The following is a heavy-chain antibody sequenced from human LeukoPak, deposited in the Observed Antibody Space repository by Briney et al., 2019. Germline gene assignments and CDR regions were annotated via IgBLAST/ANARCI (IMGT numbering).Heavy chain of an antibody. CDR2: IWYDGSNK. J-gene: IGHJ4*02. Sequence: PGGSLRLSCAASGFTFSSYGMHWVRQAPGKGLEWVAVIWYDGSNKYYADSVKGRFTISRDNSKNTLYLQMNSLRAEDTAVYYCARDPGFHYDILTGYYSFDYWGQGTLVTVSS. CDR1: GFTFSSYG. D-gene: IGHD3-9*01. CDR3: ARDPGFHYDILTGYYSFDY. V-gene: IGHV3-33*01.